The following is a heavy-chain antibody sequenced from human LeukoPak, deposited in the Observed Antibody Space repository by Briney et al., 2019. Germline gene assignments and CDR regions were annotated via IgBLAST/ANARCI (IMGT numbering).Heavy chain of an antibody. J-gene: IGHJ4*02. CDR3: ARLGRYDNSGYYYAY. CDR1: GYRFTSYW. V-gene: IGHV5-51*01. Sequence: GESLKISGKGSGYRFTSYWLGWARQMPGKGLEWMGIIYPGDSATRYSPSFQGQVTISADKSISTAYLQWSSLKASDTAMYYCARLGRYDNSGYYYAYLGQGIQVTVSS. CDR2: IYPGDSAT. D-gene: IGHD3-22*01.